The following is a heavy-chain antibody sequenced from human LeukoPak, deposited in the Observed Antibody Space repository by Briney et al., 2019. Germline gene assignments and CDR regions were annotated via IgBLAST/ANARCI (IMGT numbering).Heavy chain of an antibody. Sequence: GGSLRLPCAASGFTFSSYGMHCVRQAPGKGLEWVAVIWYDGSNKYYADSVKGRFTISRDNSKNTLYLQMNSLRAEDTAVYYCAREGSDSDAFDIWGQGTMVTVSS. CDR2: IWYDGSNK. J-gene: IGHJ3*02. CDR1: GFTFSSYG. V-gene: IGHV3-33*01. D-gene: IGHD6-6*01. CDR3: AREGSDSDAFDI.